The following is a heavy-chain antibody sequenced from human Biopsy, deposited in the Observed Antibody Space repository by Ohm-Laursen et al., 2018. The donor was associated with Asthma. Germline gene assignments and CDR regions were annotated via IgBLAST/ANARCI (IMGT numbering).Heavy chain of an antibody. D-gene: IGHD3-9*01. V-gene: IGHV1-3*01. CDR1: GYTFIHFA. CDR2: INAANGNT. Sequence: ASVKVPCKASGYTFIHFAIHWVRQAPGHSLEWMGWINAANGNTKYSQKFQGRLTISRDTSASTAYMDLSSLRSEDTAVYYCARTYFDFLTGQVHDAFAMWGQGTMVTVSS. CDR3: ARTYFDFLTGQVHDAFAM. J-gene: IGHJ3*02.